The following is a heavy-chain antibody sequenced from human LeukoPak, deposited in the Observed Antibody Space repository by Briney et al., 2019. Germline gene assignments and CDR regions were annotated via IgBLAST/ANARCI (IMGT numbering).Heavy chain of an antibody. V-gene: IGHV3-30*04. CDR3: ARPDSYDILTPVDY. J-gene: IGHJ4*02. D-gene: IGHD3-9*01. CDR2: ISYDGSNK. CDR1: GFTFSSYA. Sequence: GRSLRLSCAASGFTFSSYAMHWVRQAPGKGLEWVAVISYDGSNKYYADSVKGRFTISRDNSKNTLYLQMNSLRAEDTAVYYCARPDSYDILTPVDYWGQGILVTVSS.